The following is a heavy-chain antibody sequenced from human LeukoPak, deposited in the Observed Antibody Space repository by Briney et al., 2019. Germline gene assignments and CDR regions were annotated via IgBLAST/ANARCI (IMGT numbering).Heavy chain of an antibody. J-gene: IGHJ4*02. CDR3: ASASFDSSAYFPY. V-gene: IGHV4-30-4*01. CDR2: IYYSGST. Sequence: PSETLSLTCTVSGGSISSADYYWSWIRQPPGKGLEWIGYIYYSGSTYSNPSLKSRVTMSVDTSKNQFSLKLSSVTAADSAVYYCASASFDSSAYFPYWGLGTLVTVSS. CDR1: GGSISSADYY. D-gene: IGHD3-22*01.